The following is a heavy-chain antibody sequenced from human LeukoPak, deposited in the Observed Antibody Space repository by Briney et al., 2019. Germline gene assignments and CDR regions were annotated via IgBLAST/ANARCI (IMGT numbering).Heavy chain of an antibody. V-gene: IGHV3-23*01. J-gene: IGHJ4*02. D-gene: IGHD3-16*02. CDR2: ISGSGGSM. Sequence: PGGSLRLSCAASGFTFSSYGLTWVRQAPGKALEWVSVISGSGGSMYYADSVKGRFTISRDNSKNTVYLQMNSLRAEDTAVYYCAKGGSYRSQPYFDYWGQGTPVTVSS. CDR3: AKGGSYRSQPYFDY. CDR1: GFTFSSYG.